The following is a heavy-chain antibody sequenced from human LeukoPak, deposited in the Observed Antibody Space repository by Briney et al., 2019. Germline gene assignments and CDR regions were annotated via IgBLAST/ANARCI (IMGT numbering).Heavy chain of an antibody. CDR3: AKVDNWKYGHHDF. Sequence: GGSLRLSCAASGFTFSSYAMSWVRQAPGKGLEWVSAISGSDGTTYYADSVKGRFTISRDNSKYTLSLQMNSLRTEDTAVYYCAKVDNWKYGHHDFWGQGTLVTVSS. D-gene: IGHD1-1*01. J-gene: IGHJ4*02. V-gene: IGHV3-23*01. CDR1: GFTFSSYA. CDR2: ISGSDGTT.